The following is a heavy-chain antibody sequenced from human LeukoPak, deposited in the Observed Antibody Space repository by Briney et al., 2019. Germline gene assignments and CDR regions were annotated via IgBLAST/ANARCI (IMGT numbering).Heavy chain of an antibody. V-gene: IGHV4-4*02. D-gene: IGHD3-22*01. CDR3: ARDLSKYDSSGRQD. CDR2: IYHSGST. Sequence: SETLSLTCAVSGGSISSSNWWSWVRQPPGKGLEWIGEIYHSGSTNYNPSLKSRVTISVDKSKNQFSLKLSSVTAADTAVYYCARDLSKYDSSGRQDWGQGTLVTVSS. CDR1: GGSISSSNW. J-gene: IGHJ4*02.